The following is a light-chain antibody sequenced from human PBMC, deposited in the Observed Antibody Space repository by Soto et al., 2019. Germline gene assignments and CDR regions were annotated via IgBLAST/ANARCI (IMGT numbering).Light chain of an antibody. CDR2: DNN. CDR1: SSNIGKNP. J-gene: IGLJ2*01. V-gene: IGLV1-51*01. Sequence: QSVLTQPPSVSAAPAQKVTISCSGSSSNIGKNPVFWYQQLPVTAPKLLIYDNNNRPSGIPDRFSGSKSGTSATLGITGLQTGDEADYYCVAWDNGLSAVVFGGGTQLTVL. CDR3: VAWDNGLSAVV.